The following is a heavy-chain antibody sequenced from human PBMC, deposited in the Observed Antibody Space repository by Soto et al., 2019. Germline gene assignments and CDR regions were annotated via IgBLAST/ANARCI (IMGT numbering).Heavy chain of an antibody. CDR1: GFTFSSYG. Sequence: GGSLRLSCAASGFTFSSYGMHWVRQAPGKGLEWVAVIWYDGSNKYYADSVKGRFTISRDNSKNTLYLQMNSLRAEDTAVYYCARGSVPAAILYFDYWGQGTLVTVSS. J-gene: IGHJ4*02. CDR2: IWYDGSNK. V-gene: IGHV3-33*01. D-gene: IGHD2-2*01. CDR3: ARGSVPAAILYFDY.